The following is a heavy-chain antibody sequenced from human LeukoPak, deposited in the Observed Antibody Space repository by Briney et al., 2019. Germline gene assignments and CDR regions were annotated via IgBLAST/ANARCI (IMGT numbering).Heavy chain of an antibody. J-gene: IGHJ4*02. CDR3: AKGHYYGSGSLDY. CDR1: GFTFSSYG. Sequence: AGGSLRLSCAASGFTFSSYGMSWVRQAPGKGLEWVSAIGGRDGSTYYADSVKGRFTISRDNSKNTPYVQMNSLRAEDTAVYYCAKGHYYGSGSLDYWGQGTLVTVSS. D-gene: IGHD3-10*01. CDR2: IGGRDGST. V-gene: IGHV3-23*01.